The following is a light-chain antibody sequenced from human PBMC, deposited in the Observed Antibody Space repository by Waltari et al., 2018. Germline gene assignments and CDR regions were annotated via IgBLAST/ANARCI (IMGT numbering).Light chain of an antibody. V-gene: IGKV3-20*01. CDR3: QQYDISPLT. CDR1: QTVRATY. J-gene: IGKJ4*01. CDR2: GAS. Sequence: EIVLTPSPGPLSLSPGERATLSCRASQTVRATYLARYQRKPGQAPTLLIYGASSRATGIPDRCSGSGSGTDFSLTSISLEPEDFAVYYCQQYDISPLTVGGGTKVESK.